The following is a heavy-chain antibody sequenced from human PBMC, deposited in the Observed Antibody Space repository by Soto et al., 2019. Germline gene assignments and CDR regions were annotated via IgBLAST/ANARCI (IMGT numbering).Heavy chain of an antibody. CDR1: GGSMTSYY. D-gene: IGHD4-17*01. V-gene: IGHV4-59*01. CDR2: IYYSGST. CDR3: ARSLSYGDYAY. J-gene: IGHJ4*02. Sequence: QVQLQESGPGLVKPSETLSLTCTVSGGSMTSYYWSWIRQPPGKGLEWIGYIYYSGSTNYNPSLKSRVTISVDTSENPFSLKLSSVTAADTAVYYCARSLSYGDYAYWGQGTLVTVSA.